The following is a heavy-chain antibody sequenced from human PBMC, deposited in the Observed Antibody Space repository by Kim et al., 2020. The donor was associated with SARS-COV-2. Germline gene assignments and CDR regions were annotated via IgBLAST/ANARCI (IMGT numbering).Heavy chain of an antibody. V-gene: IGHV6-1*01. J-gene: IGHJ6*02. CDR2: IYYRSKWYF. CDR1: GDSVSSNSAA. Sequence: SQTLSLTCAISGDSVSSNSAAWYWMRQSPSRGLEWLGRIYYRSKWYFNYADSVKGRLIINPDTSKNQFSLQLNSVSPEDTAVYFCARTIEAMDVWGQGTTVTVSS. CDR3: ARTIEAMDV. D-gene: IGHD2-15*01.